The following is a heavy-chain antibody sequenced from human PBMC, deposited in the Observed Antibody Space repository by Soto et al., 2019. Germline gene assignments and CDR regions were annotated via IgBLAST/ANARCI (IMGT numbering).Heavy chain of an antibody. CDR1: GYTFTGYY. D-gene: IGHD3-10*01. CDR3: AREIRITGRRNWFDP. CDR2: INPNSGGT. Sequence: ASVKVSCKASGYTFTGYYMHWVRQAPGQGLEWMGWINPNSGGTNYAQKFQGWVTMTRETSISTAYMELSRLRSDDTAVYYCAREIRITGRRNWFDPWGQGTLVTVSS. J-gene: IGHJ5*02. V-gene: IGHV1-2*04.